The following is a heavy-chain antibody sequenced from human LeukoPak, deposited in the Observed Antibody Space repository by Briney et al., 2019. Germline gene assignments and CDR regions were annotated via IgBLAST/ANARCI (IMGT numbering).Heavy chain of an antibody. V-gene: IGHV4-34*01. CDR1: GGSFSDYY. CDR3: ARHLYSESYYF. Sequence: SETLSVTCTVYGGSFSDYYWTWIRQPPGKGLEWIGEINHSGSAKYNPSLKSRVTISIDTSKNQFSLKLSSVTAADTAVYYCARHLYSESYYFWGQGTLVTVSS. J-gene: IGHJ4*02. D-gene: IGHD1-26*01. CDR2: INHSGSA.